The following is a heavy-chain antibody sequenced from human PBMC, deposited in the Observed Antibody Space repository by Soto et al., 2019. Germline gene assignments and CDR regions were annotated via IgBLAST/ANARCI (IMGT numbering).Heavy chain of an antibody. V-gene: IGHV4-38-2*02. D-gene: IGHD3-22*01. J-gene: IGHJ3*02. Sequence: KPSETLSLTCAVSGYSISSGYYWGWIRQPPGKGLEWIGSIYHSGSTYYNPSLKSRVTISVDTSKNQFSLKLSSVTAADTAVYYCPREAGSFNMISRYAFDIWGQGTMVTVSS. CDR3: PREAGSFNMISRYAFDI. CDR2: IYHSGST. CDR1: GYSISSGYY.